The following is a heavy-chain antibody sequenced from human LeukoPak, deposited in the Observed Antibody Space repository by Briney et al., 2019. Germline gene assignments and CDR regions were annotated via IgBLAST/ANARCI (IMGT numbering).Heavy chain of an antibody. J-gene: IGHJ4*02. Sequence: PGGSLRLSCAAPGFTFSSYAMHWVRQAPGKGLEWVAVISYDGSNKYYADSVKGRFTISRDNSKNTLYLQMNSLRAEDTAVYYCASGYYSDGSGYSPADYWGQGTRVTVSS. V-gene: IGHV3-30-3*01. CDR1: GFTFSSYA. D-gene: IGHD3-22*01. CDR3: ASGYYSDGSGYSPADY. CDR2: ISYDGSNK.